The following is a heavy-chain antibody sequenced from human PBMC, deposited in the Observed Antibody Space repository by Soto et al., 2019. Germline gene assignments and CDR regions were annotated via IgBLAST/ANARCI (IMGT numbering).Heavy chain of an antibody. CDR1: GGSISSGDYY. CDR2: IYYSGST. CDR3: ARGEWFVRGYGMDV. J-gene: IGHJ6*02. V-gene: IGHV4-30-4*02. Sequence: SSETPSLTCTVSGGSISSGDYYWSWIRQPPGKGLEWIGYIYYSGSTYYNPSLESRPTISADRSKNQFSLKLKSVTAADTAVYYCARGEWFVRGYGMDVWGRGTTVTVSS. D-gene: IGHD3-3*01.